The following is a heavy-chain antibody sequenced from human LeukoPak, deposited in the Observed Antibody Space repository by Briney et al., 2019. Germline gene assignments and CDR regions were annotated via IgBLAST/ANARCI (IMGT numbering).Heavy chain of an antibody. CDR1: GGSISCSSYY. Sequence: SETLSLTCTVSGGSISCSSYYWGWIRQPPGKGLEWIGSIYYSGSTYYNPSLKSRVTISVDTSKNQFSLKLSSVTAADTAVYYCARSPGDTAMVFDYWGQGTLVTVSS. J-gene: IGHJ4*02. V-gene: IGHV4-39*07. CDR2: IYYSGST. D-gene: IGHD5-18*01. CDR3: ARSPGDTAMVFDY.